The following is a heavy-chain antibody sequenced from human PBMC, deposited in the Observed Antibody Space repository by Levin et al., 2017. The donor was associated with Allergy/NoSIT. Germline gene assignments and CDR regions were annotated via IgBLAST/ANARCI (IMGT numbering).Heavy chain of an antibody. CDR3: AKKQGGTTGFSFDV. Sequence: GGSLRLSCAASGFPFSDYAMTWVRQAPGKGLEWVSVITGGGSTTYYGDSVKGRFTASRDNSKNTLLLALNSLRAEDTAIYYCAKKQGGTTGFSFDVWGRGTMVTVSS. CDR1: GFPFSDYA. V-gene: IGHV3-23*01. J-gene: IGHJ3*01. D-gene: IGHD1/OR15-1a*01. CDR2: ITGGGSTT.